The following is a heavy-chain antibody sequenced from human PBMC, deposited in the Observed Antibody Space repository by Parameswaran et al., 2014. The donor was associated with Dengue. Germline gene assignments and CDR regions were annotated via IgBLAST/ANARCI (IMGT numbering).Heavy chain of an antibody. D-gene: IGHD2-2*01. CDR3: ARGDSLVVPAANWFDP. Sequence: WVRQAPGQGLEWMGWMNPNSGNTGYAQKFQGRVTMTRNTSISTAYMELSSLRSEDTAVYYCARGDSLVVPAANWFDPWGQGTWSPSPQ. V-gene: IGHV1-8*01. J-gene: IGHJ5*02. CDR2: MNPNSGNT.